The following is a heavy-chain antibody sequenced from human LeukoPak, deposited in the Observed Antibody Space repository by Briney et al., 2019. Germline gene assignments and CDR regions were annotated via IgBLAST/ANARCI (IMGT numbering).Heavy chain of an antibody. J-gene: IGHJ4*02. V-gene: IGHV3-30*04. CDR3: ARPSPPGDGYNPPDH. CDR2: ISHDGRTK. Sequence: GGSLRLSCVVSGFNFDNFAMHWVRQPLGKGLEWVAVISHDGRTKYYADSMKGRITISRDNSKNTLFLQMNNLRSEDTAVYFCARPSPPGDGYNPPDHWGQGTLVTLSS. CDR1: GFNFDNFA. D-gene: IGHD5-24*01.